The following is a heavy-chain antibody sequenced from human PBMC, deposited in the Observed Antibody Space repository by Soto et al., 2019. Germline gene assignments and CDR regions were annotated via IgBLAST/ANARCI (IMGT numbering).Heavy chain of an antibody. Sequence: PGGSLRLSCAASGFTFSTYAMSWVRQAPEKWLEWVSTISSTGGSTYYADSVKGRFTISRDNSKNTLFLQVNSLRAEDTAVYYCAKGGTVVHTWFDPWGQGXLVTVSS. D-gene: IGHD4-4*01. CDR1: GFTFSTYA. CDR3: AKGGTVVHTWFDP. J-gene: IGHJ5*02. V-gene: IGHV3-23*01. CDR2: ISSTGGST.